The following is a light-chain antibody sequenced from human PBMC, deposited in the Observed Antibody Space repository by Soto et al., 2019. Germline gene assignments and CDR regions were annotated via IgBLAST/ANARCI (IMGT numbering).Light chain of an antibody. Sequence: EILSTQSPSTLSFSPDAIATFSCRGSQSVNNNLAWHQKHAGQAPSLLIYGASTRAAGIPAWFSGSGSGTDFTLTVISLQSDDFVVYYCQQNNNWPRTFGQGTKVDI. CDR1: QSVNNN. J-gene: IGKJ1*01. V-gene: IGKV3-15*01. CDR2: GAS. CDR3: QQNNNWPRT.